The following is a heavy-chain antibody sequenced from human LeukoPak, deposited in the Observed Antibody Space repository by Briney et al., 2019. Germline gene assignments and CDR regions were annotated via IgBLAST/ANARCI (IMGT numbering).Heavy chain of an antibody. V-gene: IGHV3-49*04. J-gene: IGHJ4*02. CDR2: IRSKAYGGTT. CDR1: GFTFGDYA. CDR3: TREWEN. Sequence: PGGSLRLSCTASGFTFGDYAMSWVRQAPGKGLEWVGFIRSKAYGGTTEYAASVKGRFTISRDDPKSIAYLQMNSLKTEDTAVYYCTREWENWGQGTLVTVSS. D-gene: IGHD1-26*01.